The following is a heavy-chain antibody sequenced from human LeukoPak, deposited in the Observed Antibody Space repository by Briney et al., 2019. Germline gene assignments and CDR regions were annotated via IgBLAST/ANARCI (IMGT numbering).Heavy chain of an antibody. J-gene: IGHJ4*02. CDR2: IYYDGSNK. V-gene: IGHV3-33*01. CDR3: ARDRGVTTFPNFDY. Sequence: GGSLRLSCAASGFTFRTYGMHWVRQAPGKGLEWVAIIYYDGSNKYYTDSVKGRFTISRDDSKNTLYLQMNSLRAEDTAVYYCARDRGVTTFPNFDYWGQGTLVTVSS. D-gene: IGHD4-17*01. CDR1: GFTFRTYG.